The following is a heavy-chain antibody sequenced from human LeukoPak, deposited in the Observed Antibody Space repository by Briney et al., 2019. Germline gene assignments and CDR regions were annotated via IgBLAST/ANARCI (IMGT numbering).Heavy chain of an antibody. D-gene: IGHD6-13*01. CDR2: ISGSGDNT. CDR3: AIWGTISSSRCNWLDP. V-gene: IGHV3-23*01. CDR1: TFTFSSYT. J-gene: IGHJ5*02. Sequence: GGSLRLSRAASTFTFSSYTMNWVRQAPGKGLEWVSTISGSGDNTYYADSVNGRFTISRDNSKKTLYLYMNSLRAEDTAVYFCAIWGTISSSRCNWLDPWGQGTLVTVSS.